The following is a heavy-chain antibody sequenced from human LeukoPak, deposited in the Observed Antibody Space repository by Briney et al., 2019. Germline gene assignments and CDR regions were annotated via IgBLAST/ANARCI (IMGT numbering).Heavy chain of an antibody. Sequence: ASVKVSCKASGGTFSSYAISWVRQAPGQGLEWMGRIIPILGIANYAQKFQGRVTITADKSTSTAYMELSSLRSEDTAVYYCAMTYYYDSSGFSFDYWGQGTLVTVSS. CDR2: IIPILGIA. V-gene: IGHV1-69*04. D-gene: IGHD3-22*01. J-gene: IGHJ4*02. CDR1: GGTFSSYA. CDR3: AMTYYYDSSGFSFDY.